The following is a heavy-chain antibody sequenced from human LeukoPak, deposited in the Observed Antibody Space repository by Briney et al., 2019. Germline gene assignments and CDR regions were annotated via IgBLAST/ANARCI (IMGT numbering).Heavy chain of an antibody. CDR1: GYTFTSYY. CDR3: ARRGISSTSSSSWYPIEGYYYYYYMDV. V-gene: IGHV1-46*01. Sequence: ASVKVSCKASGYTFTSYYMHWVRQAPGQGLEWMGIINPSGGSTSYAQKFQGRVTMTRDTSTSTVYMELSSLRSEDTAVYYCARRGISSTSSSSWYPIEGYYYYYYMDVWGKGTTVTISS. J-gene: IGHJ6*03. D-gene: IGHD6-13*01. CDR2: INPSGGST.